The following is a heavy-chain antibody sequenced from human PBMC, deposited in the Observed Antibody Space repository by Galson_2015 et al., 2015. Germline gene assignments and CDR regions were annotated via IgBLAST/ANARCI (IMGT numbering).Heavy chain of an antibody. D-gene: IGHD2-15*01. V-gene: IGHV3-7*01. CDR1: GFPFSKYW. CDR3: ATAVVASV. CDR2: IKEDGSEK. Sequence: LRLSCAASGFPFSKYWMSWVRQAPGKGLEWVANIKEDGSEKNYVDSVKGRFTISRDNAKNSLYLQMNSLRAEDTAIYYCATAVVASVWGRGTLVTVSS. J-gene: IGHJ4*02.